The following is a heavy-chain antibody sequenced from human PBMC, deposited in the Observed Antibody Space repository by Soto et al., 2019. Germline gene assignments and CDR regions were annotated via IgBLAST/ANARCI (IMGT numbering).Heavy chain of an antibody. CDR3: AGGTGTGSIDY. J-gene: IGHJ4*02. V-gene: IGHV3-30-3*01. D-gene: IGHD1-1*01. CDR1: GFTFSSYA. CDR2: ISYDGSNK. Sequence: QVQLVESGGGVVQPGRSLRLSCAASGFTFSSYAMHWVRQAPGKGLEWVAVISYDGSNKYYADYVKGRFTISRDNSKNTLYLQMNSLRAEDTAVYYCAGGTGTGSIDYWGQGTLVTVSS.